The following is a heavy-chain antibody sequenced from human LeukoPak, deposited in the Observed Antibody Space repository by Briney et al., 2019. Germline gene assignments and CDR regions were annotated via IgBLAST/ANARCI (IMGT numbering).Heavy chain of an antibody. CDR3: ARPPPYYYDSSGYPIGGAFDI. Sequence: PSQTLSLTCTVSGGSISNGDYYWGWIRQPPGKGLEWIGSIYYSGSTYYNPSLKSRVTISVDTSKNQFSLKLSSVTAADTAVYYCARPPPYYYDSSGYPIGGAFDIWGQGTMVTVSS. D-gene: IGHD3-22*01. CDR2: IYYSGST. J-gene: IGHJ3*02. CDR1: GGSISNGDYY. V-gene: IGHV4-39*01.